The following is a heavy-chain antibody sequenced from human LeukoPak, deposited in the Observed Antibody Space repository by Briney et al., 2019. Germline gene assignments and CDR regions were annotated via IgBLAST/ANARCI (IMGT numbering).Heavy chain of an antibody. V-gene: IGHV1-18*01. J-gene: IGHJ4*02. D-gene: IGHD3-22*01. CDR3: ARGVSYYYDSSGYYQDY. CDR1: GYTFTSYG. CDR2: IIAYNGNT. Sequence: VASVKVSCKASGYTFTSYGIGWVRQAPGQGLEWMGWIIAYNGNTNYAHKLQGRVTMTTDTSTSTAYMELRSLRSDGTAVYYCARGVSYYYDSSGYYQDYWGQGTLVTVSS.